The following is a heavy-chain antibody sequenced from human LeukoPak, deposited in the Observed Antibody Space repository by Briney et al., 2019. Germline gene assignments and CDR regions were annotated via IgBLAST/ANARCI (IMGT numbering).Heavy chain of an antibody. CDR1: GFTFSSYS. D-gene: IGHD2-15*01. CDR2: ISGSSSYI. J-gene: IGHJ5*02. Sequence: GGSLRLSCAASGFTFSSYSMNWVRQAPGKGLEWVSSISGSSSYIYYADSVKGRFTISRDNAKNSLYLQMNGLRAEDTAVYYCARVALYCSGGSCLGPWGQGTLVTVSS. V-gene: IGHV3-21*01. CDR3: ARVALYCSGGSCLGP.